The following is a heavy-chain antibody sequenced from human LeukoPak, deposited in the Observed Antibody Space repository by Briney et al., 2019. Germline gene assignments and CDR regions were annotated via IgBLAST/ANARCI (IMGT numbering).Heavy chain of an antibody. Sequence: GGSLRLSCAASGFTFSSYAMHWVRQAPGKGLEWVAVISYDGSNKYYADSVKGRFTISRDNSKNTLYLQMNSLRAEDTAVYYCARAGYGDHKRPLQPSDYWGQGTLVTVSS. V-gene: IGHV3-30*04. CDR1: GFTFSSYA. CDR3: ARAGYGDHKRPLQPSDY. J-gene: IGHJ4*02. D-gene: IGHD4-17*01. CDR2: ISYDGSNK.